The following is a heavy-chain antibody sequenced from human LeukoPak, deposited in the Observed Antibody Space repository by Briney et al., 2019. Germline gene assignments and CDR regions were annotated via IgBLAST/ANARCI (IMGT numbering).Heavy chain of an antibody. Sequence: GASVKVSCKASGYTFTGYYMHWVRQAPGQGLEWMGWINPNSGGTNYARKFQGRVTMTRDTSISTAYMELSRLRSEDTAVYYCARQVGGGSGGFDYWGQGTLVTVSS. D-gene: IGHD6-25*01. V-gene: IGHV1-2*02. CDR1: GYTFTGYY. CDR3: ARQVGGGSGGFDY. J-gene: IGHJ4*02. CDR2: INPNSGGT.